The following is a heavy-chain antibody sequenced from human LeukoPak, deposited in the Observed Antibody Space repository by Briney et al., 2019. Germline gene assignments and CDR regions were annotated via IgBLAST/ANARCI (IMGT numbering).Heavy chain of an antibody. V-gene: IGHV1-2*02. CDR2: INPNSGGT. CDR1: GYTFTGYY. J-gene: IGHJ6*03. CDR3: ARANDYYGSGSLTESYYYYMDV. D-gene: IGHD3-10*01. Sequence: ASVKVSCKASGYTFTGYYMHWVRQAPGQGLEWMGWINPNSGGTNYAQKFQGRVTMTRNTSISTAYMELSSLRSEDTAVYYCARANDYYGSGSLTESYYYYMDVWGKGTTVTVSS.